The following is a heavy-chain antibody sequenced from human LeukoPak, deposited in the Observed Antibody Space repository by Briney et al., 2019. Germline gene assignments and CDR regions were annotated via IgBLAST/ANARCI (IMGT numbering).Heavy chain of an antibody. CDR1: GYTFTSYD. CDR2: MNPNSGNT. V-gene: IGHV1-8*01. D-gene: IGHD3-16*01. J-gene: IGHJ4*02. Sequence: ASVKVSCKASGYTFTSYDINWVRQATGQGLEWMGWMNPNSGNTGYAQKFQGRATMTRNTSISTAYMELSSLRSEDTAVYYCARVVMPKRGYYFDYWGQGTLVTVSS. CDR3: ARVVMPKRGYYFDY.